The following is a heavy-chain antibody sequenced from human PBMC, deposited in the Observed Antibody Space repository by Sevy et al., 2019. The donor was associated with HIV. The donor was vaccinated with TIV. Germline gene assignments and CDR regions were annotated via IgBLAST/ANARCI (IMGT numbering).Heavy chain of an antibody. V-gene: IGHV3-48*01. Sequence: GGSLRLSCAASGFTFSSYSMNWVRQAPGKGLEWVSCISSSSSTIYYADSVKGRFTISRDNAKNSLYLQMNSLRAEDTAVYYCARNRYITNWFDPWGQGTLVTVSS. J-gene: IGHJ5*02. D-gene: IGHD1-20*01. CDR1: GFTFSSYS. CDR3: ARNRYITNWFDP. CDR2: ISSSSSTI.